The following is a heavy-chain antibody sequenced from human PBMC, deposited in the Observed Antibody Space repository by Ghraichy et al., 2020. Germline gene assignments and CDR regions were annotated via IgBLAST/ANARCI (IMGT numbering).Heavy chain of an antibody. Sequence: GGSLRLSCAASGFSFSNYGMHWVRQAPGKGLEWVAFIRFDGSNEYYADSVKGRFTISRDNPKNTLYLQMNSLTTEDTAVYYCVKNRRVAVAYWNHFDYWGQGTLVTVSS. J-gene: IGHJ4*02. V-gene: IGHV3-30*02. CDR1: GFSFSNYG. CDR2: IRFDGSNE. CDR3: VKNRRVAVAYWNHFDY. D-gene: IGHD6-19*01.